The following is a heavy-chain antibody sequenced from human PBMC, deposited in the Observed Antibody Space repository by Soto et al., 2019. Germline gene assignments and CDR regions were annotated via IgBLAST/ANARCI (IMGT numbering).Heavy chain of an antibody. Sequence: PSETLFLTCTVSRGSISSGDYYWSWIRQPPGKGLEWIGYIYYSGSTYYNPSLKSRVTISVDTSKNQFSLKLSSVTAADTAVYYCARVPGYSSPYYGMDVWGQGTTVTVSS. V-gene: IGHV4-30-4*01. CDR1: RGSISSGDYY. CDR3: ARVPGYSSPYYGMDV. CDR2: IYYSGST. D-gene: IGHD6-13*01. J-gene: IGHJ6*02.